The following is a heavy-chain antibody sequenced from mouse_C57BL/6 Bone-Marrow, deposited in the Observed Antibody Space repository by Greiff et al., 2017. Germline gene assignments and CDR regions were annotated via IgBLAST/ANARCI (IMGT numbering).Heavy chain of an antibody. CDR3: ARGGVTNYFDY. CDR1: GFSLTSYG. J-gene: IGHJ2*01. CDR2: IWSGGST. V-gene: IGHV2-2*01. Sequence: VKLMESGPGLVQPSQSLSITCTVSGFSLTSYGVHWVRQSPGKGLEWLGVIWSGGSTDYNAAFISRLSISKDNSKSQVFFKMNSLQADDTAIYYCARGGVTNYFDYWGQGTTLTVSS. D-gene: IGHD2-2*01.